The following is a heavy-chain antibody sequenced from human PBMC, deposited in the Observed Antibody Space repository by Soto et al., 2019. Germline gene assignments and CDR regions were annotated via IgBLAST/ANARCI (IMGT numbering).Heavy chain of an antibody. CDR3: ARGATVGTTPVFLDY. V-gene: IGHV5-51*01. D-gene: IGHD1-26*01. J-gene: IGHJ4*02. CDR1: GYSFPTHW. Sequence: EVQLVQSGAEVTEPGEALKSSCKGSGYSFPTHWIGWVRQMPGKGLEWMGIIYPGDSDTRYSPSFQGQVTISVDKSINTAYLQWSTLKASDTAMYYCARGATVGTTPVFLDYWGQGTLVTVSS. CDR2: IYPGDSDT.